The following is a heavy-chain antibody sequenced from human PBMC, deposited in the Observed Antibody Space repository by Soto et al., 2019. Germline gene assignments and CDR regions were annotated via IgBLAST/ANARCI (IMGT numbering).Heavy chain of an antibody. Sequence: GASVKVSCKASGYTFTSYGISWVRQAPGQGLEWMGWISAYNGNTNYAQKLQGRVTMTTDTSTSTAYMELRRLRSDDTAVYYCARDGYYYDSSGYSFFDYWGQGTLVTVSS. CDR2: ISAYNGNT. J-gene: IGHJ4*02. CDR1: GYTFTSYG. D-gene: IGHD3-22*01. CDR3: ARDGYYYDSSGYSFFDY. V-gene: IGHV1-18*04.